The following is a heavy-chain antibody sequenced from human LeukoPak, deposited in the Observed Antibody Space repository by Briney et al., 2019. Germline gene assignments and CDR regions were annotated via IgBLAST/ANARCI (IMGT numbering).Heavy chain of an antibody. CDR3: ARQGTWIQLWSFDY. V-gene: IGHV4-34*01. J-gene: IGHJ4*02. CDR2: ISHSGST. CDR1: GGSFSGYY. D-gene: IGHD5-18*01. Sequence: SETLSLTCVVYGGSFSGYYWSWIRQPPGKGLEWIGEISHSGSTNYNPSLKSRVTISVDTSKNQFSLKLSSVTAADTAVYYCARQGTWIQLWSFDYWGQGTLVTVSS.